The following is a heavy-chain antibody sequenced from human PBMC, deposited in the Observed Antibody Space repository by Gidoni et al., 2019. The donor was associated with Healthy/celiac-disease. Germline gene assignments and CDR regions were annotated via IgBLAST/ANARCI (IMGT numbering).Heavy chain of an antibody. J-gene: IGHJ4*02. CDR1: GFNFSQAQ. D-gene: IGHD3-10*01. V-gene: IGHV3-15*01. Sequence: VQLVESGGGLVKPGGSLRLSWTASGFNFSQAQMRWVRQAPGKGLEWVGRIKSKTDGGTTDSAAPVKGRFTISRDDSKNTLYLQMNSLKTEDTAVYYCTPSRGNPTMVRGLTDNWGQGTLVTVSS. CDR2: IKSKTDGGTT. CDR3: TPSRGNPTMVRGLTDN.